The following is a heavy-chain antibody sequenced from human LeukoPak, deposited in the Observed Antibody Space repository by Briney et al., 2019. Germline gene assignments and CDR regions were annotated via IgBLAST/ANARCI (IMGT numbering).Heavy chain of an antibody. CDR3: ARRPQNYYYYGMDV. CDR2: ISYDGSNK. Sequence: GGSLRLSCAASGFTFSSYAMHWVRQAPGKGLEWVAVISYDGSNKYYADSVKGRFTISRDNSKNTLYLQMNSLSAEDTAVYYCARRPQNYYYYGMDVWGQGTTVTVSS. J-gene: IGHJ6*02. V-gene: IGHV3-30-3*01. CDR1: GFTFSSYA.